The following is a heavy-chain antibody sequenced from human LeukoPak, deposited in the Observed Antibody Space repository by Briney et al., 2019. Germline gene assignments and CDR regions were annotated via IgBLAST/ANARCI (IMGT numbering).Heavy chain of an antibody. J-gene: IGHJ4*02. V-gene: IGHV4-39*07. CDR2: IYYSGST. CDR1: GGSISSSSYY. D-gene: IGHD3-16*01. CDR3: ARGGRNFDY. Sequence: SETLSLTCTVSGGSISSSSYYWGWIRQPPGKGLEWIGSIYYSGSTYYNPSLKSRVTISVDTSKNQFSLKLSSVTAVDTAVYYCARGGRNFDYWGQGTLVTVSS.